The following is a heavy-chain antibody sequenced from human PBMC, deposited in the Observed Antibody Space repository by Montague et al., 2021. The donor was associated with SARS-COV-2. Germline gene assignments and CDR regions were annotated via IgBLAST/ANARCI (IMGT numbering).Heavy chain of an antibody. CDR2: IHHDGHT. J-gene: IGHJ3*01. CDR1: GGPVSSGAYS. V-gene: IGHV4-30-2*01. Sequence: TLSLTCADSGGPVSSGAYSWTWVRQPPGKGLEWIGYIHHDGHTYYNPSLRSRVTISVERSKNQFSLKLTSVTAADTAVYFCAKSRITMVRGIYDAFDVWGQGTMVTVSS. D-gene: IGHD3-10*01. CDR3: AKSRITMVRGIYDAFDV.